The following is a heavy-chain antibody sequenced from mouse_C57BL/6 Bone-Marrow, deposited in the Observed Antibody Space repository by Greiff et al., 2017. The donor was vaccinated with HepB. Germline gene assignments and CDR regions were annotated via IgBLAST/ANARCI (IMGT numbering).Heavy chain of an antibody. V-gene: IGHV1-64*01. CDR2: IHPNSGST. J-gene: IGHJ1*03. CDR1: GYTFTSYW. D-gene: IGHD1-1*01. Sequence: QVQLQQPGDELVKPGASVKLSCKASGYTFTSYWMHWVKQRPGQGLEWIGMIHPNSGSTNYNEKFKSKATLTVDKSSSTAYMQLSSLTSEDSAVYYCARDDGSKGNWYFDVWGTGTTVTVSS. CDR3: ARDDGSKGNWYFDV.